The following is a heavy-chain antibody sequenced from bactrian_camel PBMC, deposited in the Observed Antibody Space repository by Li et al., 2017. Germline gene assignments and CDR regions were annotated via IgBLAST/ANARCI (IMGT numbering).Heavy chain of an antibody. CDR3: AARLIGYGVIWCGLTHPGFEY. D-gene: IGHD1*01. Sequence: DVQLVESGGGSVQAGGSLTLSCVVSGYTSNGDCMGWFRQVPGGEREGVASIYSSGGSSGRSTNYANSVKGRFTISQDKAKNMVYLQMNDLRPEDTATYYCAARLIGYGVIWCGLTHPGFEYWGQGTQVTVS. CDR2: IYSSGGSSGRST. CDR1: GYTSNGDC. V-gene: IGHV3S31*01. J-gene: IGHJ4*01.